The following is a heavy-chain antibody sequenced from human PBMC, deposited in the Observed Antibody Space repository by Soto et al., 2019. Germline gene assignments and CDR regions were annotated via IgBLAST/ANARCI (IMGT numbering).Heavy chain of an antibody. J-gene: IGHJ4*02. CDR2: IYYSGST. Sequence: SETLSLTCTVSGGSISSSSYYWGWIRQPPGKGLEWIGSIYYSGSTYYNPSLKSRVTISVDTSKNQFSLKLSSVTAADTAVYYCASLSRGYFDYWGQGTRVTVSS. V-gene: IGHV4-39*01. CDR3: ASLSRGYFDY. CDR1: GGSISSSSYY.